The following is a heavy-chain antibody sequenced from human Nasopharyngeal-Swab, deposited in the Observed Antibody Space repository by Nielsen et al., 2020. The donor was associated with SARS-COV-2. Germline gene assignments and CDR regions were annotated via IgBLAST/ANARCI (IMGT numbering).Heavy chain of an antibody. Sequence: LSLTCAASGFTFSSYEMNWVRQAPGKGLEWVSYISGSGSTIYYADSVKGRFTIPRDNAKNSLYLQMNSLRAEDTAVYYCARGDDSSGFSITLDYWGQGTLVTVSS. V-gene: IGHV3-48*03. CDR3: ARGDDSSGFSITLDY. J-gene: IGHJ4*02. D-gene: IGHD3-22*01. CDR1: GFTFSSYE. CDR2: ISGSGSTI.